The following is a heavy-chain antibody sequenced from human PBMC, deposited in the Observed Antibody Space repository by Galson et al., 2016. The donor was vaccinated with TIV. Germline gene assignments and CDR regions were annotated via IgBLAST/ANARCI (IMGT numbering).Heavy chain of an antibody. V-gene: IGHV3-33*07. CDR3: ARVRYCSGTNCWNFLDY. CDR2: IWYDGNNK. D-gene: IGHD2-2*01. CDR1: GFTFSSYG. Sequence: SLRLSCAASGFTFSSYGMYWVRQAPGEGLEWVAVIWYDGNNKYYADSVKGRFTISRDNSKNTLYLQMNSLRAEDTAVYYCARVRYCSGTNCWNFLDYWGQGTLVTVPS. J-gene: IGHJ4*02.